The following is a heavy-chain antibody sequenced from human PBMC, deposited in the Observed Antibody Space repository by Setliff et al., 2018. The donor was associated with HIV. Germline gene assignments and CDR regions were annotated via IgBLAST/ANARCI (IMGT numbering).Heavy chain of an antibody. CDR1: GFTFSSYA. V-gene: IGHV3-23*01. Sequence: GGSLRLSCEASGFTFSSYAMSWVRQAPGKGLEWVSAISGSGGSTYYADSVKGRFTISRDNSKNTLYLQMSSLRAEDTAVYYCAKDRLEWLAPDGFDIWGLGTMVTVSS. D-gene: IGHD3-3*01. CDR2: ISGSGGST. J-gene: IGHJ3*02. CDR3: AKDRLEWLAPDGFDI.